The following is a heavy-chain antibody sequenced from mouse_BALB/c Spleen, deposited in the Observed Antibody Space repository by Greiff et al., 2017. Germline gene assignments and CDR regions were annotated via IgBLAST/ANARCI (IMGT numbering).Heavy chain of an antibody. CDR2: IYPGNGDT. V-gene: IGHV1-12*01. J-gene: IGHJ4*01. CDR3: ARDSSMDY. Sequence: QVQLKQPGAELVKPGASVKMSCKASGYTFTSYNMHWVKQTPGQGLEWIGAIYPGNGDTSYNQKFKGKATLTADKSSSTAYMQLSSLTSEDSAVYYCARDSSMDYWGQGTSVTVSS. D-gene: IGHD3-2*01. CDR1: GYTFTSYN.